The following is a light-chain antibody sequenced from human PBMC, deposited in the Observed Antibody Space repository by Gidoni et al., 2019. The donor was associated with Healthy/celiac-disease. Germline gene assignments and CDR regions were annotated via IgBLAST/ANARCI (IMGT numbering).Light chain of an antibody. CDR3: QQRSNS. CDR2: DAS. J-gene: IGKJ3*01. Sequence: EIVLTQSPATLSLSPGERATLSCRASQSVSSYLAWYQQKPGQAPRLLIYDASNRATGIPARFSGSGSGTDFTPTISSLEPEDFAVYYCQQRSNSFGPGTKVDIK. CDR1: QSVSSY. V-gene: IGKV3-11*01.